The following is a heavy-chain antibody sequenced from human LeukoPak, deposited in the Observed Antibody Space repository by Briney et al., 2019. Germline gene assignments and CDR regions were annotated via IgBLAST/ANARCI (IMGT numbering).Heavy chain of an antibody. CDR3: ASFPRRDGYTSIDY. CDR2: INPNSGGT. Sequence: ASVKVSCKASGYTFTGYYMHWVRQAPGQGLEWMGWINPNSGGTNYAQKFQGRVTMTRDTSISTAYMELSRPRSDDTAVYYCASFPRRDGYTSIDYWGQGTLVIVSS. D-gene: IGHD5-12*01. CDR1: GYTFTGYY. V-gene: IGHV1-2*02. J-gene: IGHJ4*02.